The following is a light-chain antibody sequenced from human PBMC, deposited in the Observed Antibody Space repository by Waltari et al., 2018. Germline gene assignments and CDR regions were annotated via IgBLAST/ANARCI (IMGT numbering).Light chain of an antibody. CDR1: TSTIGRNS. CDR3: AAWDVSLNGPV. J-gene: IGLJ2*01. V-gene: IGLV1-44*01. Sequence: QSVLTQPPSVSGTPGHRVTISCSGGTSTIGRNSVNWYHQLPGTAPKLLIYTDNQRPSGVPDRFSASKSGTSASLAISGLQSEDEADYYCAAWDVSLNGPVFGGGTKLTVL. CDR2: TDN.